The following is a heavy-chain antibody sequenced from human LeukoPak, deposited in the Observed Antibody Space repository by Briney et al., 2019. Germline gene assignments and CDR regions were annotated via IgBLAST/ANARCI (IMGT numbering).Heavy chain of an antibody. CDR1: GFTFSSYA. CDR2: ISGSGGST. J-gene: IGHJ4*02. CDR3: AKALVVVVITSSFDY. V-gene: IGHV3-23*01. D-gene: IGHD3-22*01. Sequence: GGSLRLSCAASGFTFSSYAMSWVRQAPGKGLEWVSAISGSGGSTYYADSVKGRFTISRDNSKNTLYLQMNSLRAEDTAVYYCAKALVVVVITSSFDYWGQGTQVTVSS.